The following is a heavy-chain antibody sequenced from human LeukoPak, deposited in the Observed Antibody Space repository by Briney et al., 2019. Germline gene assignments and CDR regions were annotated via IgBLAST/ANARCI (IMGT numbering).Heavy chain of an antibody. J-gene: IGHJ4*02. Sequence: GSLRLSCAASGFTFSSYWMHWVRQAPGKGLVWVSRINPDGSTTSCADSVKGRFTISRDSAKNTLYLQMNSLRAEDTAVYYCARVSVGRYYFDNWGQGTPVTVS. CDR2: INPDGSTT. V-gene: IGHV3-74*01. CDR3: ARVSVGRYYFDN. D-gene: IGHD3-3*02. CDR1: GFTFSSYW.